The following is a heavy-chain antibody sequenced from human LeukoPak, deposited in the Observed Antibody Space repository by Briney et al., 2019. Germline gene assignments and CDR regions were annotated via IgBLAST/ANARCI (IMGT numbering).Heavy chain of an antibody. V-gene: IGHV1-2*02. D-gene: IGHD5-18*01. J-gene: IGHJ4*02. CDR1: GYTFTDYY. Sequence: GASVKVSCKASGYTFTDYYIHWVRQAPGQGPEWMGWINSNTGDTKYAQKFQDRVTLTQDTSISTAYMEPSRLESDDTAVFYCARGRWLQLWGDYWGQGTPLTVSS. CDR3: ARGRWLQLWGDY. CDR2: INSNTGDT.